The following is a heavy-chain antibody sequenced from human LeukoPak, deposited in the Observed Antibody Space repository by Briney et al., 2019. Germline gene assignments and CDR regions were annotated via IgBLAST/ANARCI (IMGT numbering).Heavy chain of an antibody. CDR1: GYTFTGYY. J-gene: IGHJ3*02. CDR3: ARVGPHDCSTSCYTGDGAFDI. V-gene: IGHV1-2*02. D-gene: IGHD2-2*02. Sequence: ASVKVSCKASGYTFTGYYMHWVRQAPGQGLEWMGWINPNSGGTNYAQKFQGRVTMTRDTSISTAYMELSRLRSDDTAVYYCARVGPHDCSTSCYTGDGAFDIWGQGTMVTVSS. CDR2: INPNSGGT.